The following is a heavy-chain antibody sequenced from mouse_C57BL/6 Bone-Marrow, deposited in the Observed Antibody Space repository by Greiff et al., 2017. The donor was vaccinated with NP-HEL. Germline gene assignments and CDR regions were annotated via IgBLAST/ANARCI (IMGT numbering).Heavy chain of an antibody. CDR2: IYPGGGYT. J-gene: IGHJ1*03. Sequence: QVQLKESGAELVRPGTSVKMSCKASGYTFTNYWIGWAKQRPGHGLEWIGDIYPGGGYTNYNEKFKGKATLTADKSTSTAYMQFSSLTSEDSAIYYCARSGSSRRYCDVWGTGTTVTVSS. D-gene: IGHD1-1*01. CDR3: ARSGSSRRYCDV. V-gene: IGHV1-63*01. CDR1: GYTFTNYW.